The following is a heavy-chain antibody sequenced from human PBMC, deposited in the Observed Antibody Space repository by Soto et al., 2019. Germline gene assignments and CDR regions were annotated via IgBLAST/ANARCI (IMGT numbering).Heavy chain of an antibody. CDR2: ISGSGGST. Sequence: GGSLGLSCAASGFTFSSYAMSWVRQAPGKGLEWVSAISGSGGSTYYADSVKGRFTISRDNSKSTLYLQMNSLRAEDTAVYYCAKDPWHIVVVTGTFDYWGQGTLVTVSS. CDR1: GFTFSSYA. J-gene: IGHJ4*02. CDR3: AKDPWHIVVVTGTFDY. V-gene: IGHV3-23*01. D-gene: IGHD2-21*02.